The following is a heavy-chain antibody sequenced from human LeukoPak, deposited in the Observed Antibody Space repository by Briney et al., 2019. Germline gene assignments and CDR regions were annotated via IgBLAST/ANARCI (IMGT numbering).Heavy chain of an antibody. CDR1: GFTFSSYA. D-gene: IGHD3-3*01. CDR3: ARDIAEPTSYDFWSVYYYYGMDV. Sequence: GRSLSLSCAASGFTFSSYAMHWVRQAPGKGLEWVAVISYDGSNKYYADSVKGRFTISRDNSKNTLYLQMNSLRAEDTAVYYCARDIAEPTSYDFWSVYYYYGMDVWGQGTTVTVSS. J-gene: IGHJ6*02. V-gene: IGHV3-30-3*01. CDR2: ISYDGSNK.